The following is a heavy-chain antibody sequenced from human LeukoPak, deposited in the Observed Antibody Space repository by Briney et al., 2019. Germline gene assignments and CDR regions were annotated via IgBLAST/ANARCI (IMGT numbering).Heavy chain of an antibody. CDR2: ISSSSTYI. Sequence: GGSLRLSCAASGFTFSSYSMNWVRQAPGKGLEWVSSISSSSTYIYYADSVKGRFTISRDNAKNSLYLQMNSLRAEDTAVYYCAKGPKQLLVRRSVWSYMDVWGKGTTVTIS. J-gene: IGHJ6*03. V-gene: IGHV3-21*01. CDR1: GFTFSSYS. CDR3: AKGPKQLLVRRSVWSYMDV. D-gene: IGHD5/OR15-5a*01.